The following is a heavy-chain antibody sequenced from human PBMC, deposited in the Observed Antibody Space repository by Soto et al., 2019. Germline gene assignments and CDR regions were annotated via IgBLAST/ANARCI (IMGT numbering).Heavy chain of an antibody. D-gene: IGHD6-19*01. J-gene: IGHJ6*02. Sequence: GGSLRLSCAASVFTFSSHAMSWVRQAPGKGLEWVSTISSGGDNTYSADSVKGRFATSRDNSKNTLYLQMKRLRAEDTAVYYCAKDFDSYSSGRYGMDVWGQGTTVTVSS. CDR2: ISSGGDNT. CDR1: VFTFSSHA. V-gene: IGHV3-23*01. CDR3: AKDFDSYSSGRYGMDV.